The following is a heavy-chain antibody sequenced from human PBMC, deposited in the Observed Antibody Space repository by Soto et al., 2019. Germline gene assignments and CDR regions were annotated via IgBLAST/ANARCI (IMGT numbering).Heavy chain of an antibody. CDR3: ARGRSIWGLVPAVRFDY. J-gene: IGHJ4*02. CDR1: GGSFSGYY. V-gene: IGHV4-34*01. D-gene: IGHD2-2*01. Sequence: QVQLQQWGAGLLKPSETLSLTCAVYGGSFSGYYWSWIRQPPGKGLEWIGEINHSGSTNYNPSLKSRVTISVDTSKNQFSLKLSSVTAADTAVYYCARGRSIWGLVPAVRFDYWGQGTLVTVSS. CDR2: INHSGST.